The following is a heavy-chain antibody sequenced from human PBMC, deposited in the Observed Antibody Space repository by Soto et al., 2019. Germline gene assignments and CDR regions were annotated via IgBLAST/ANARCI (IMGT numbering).Heavy chain of an antibody. CDR2: ISYDGSNK. CDR1: GFTFSSYG. Sequence: QVQLVESGGGMVQPGRSLRLSCAASGFTFSSYGMHWVRQAPGKGLEWVAVISYDGSNKYYADSVKGRFIISRDNSKNTLYLQMNSLRAEDTAVYYCAKDRAGYNSYGLDVWGQGTTVTVSS. D-gene: IGHD6-19*01. V-gene: IGHV3-30*18. CDR3: AKDRAGYNSYGLDV. J-gene: IGHJ6*02.